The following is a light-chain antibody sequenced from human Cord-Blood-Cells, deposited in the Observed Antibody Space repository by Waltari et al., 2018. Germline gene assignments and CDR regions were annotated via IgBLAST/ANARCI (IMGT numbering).Light chain of an antibody. CDR1: QSVRSSY. V-gene: IGKV3-20*01. Sequence: EIVLTQSPGTLSLSPGARATLSCRASQSVRSSYLAWYQQKPGQAHQLLIYGASSRATGIPDRFSGSGSGTDFTLTISRLEPEDFAVYYCQQYGSSPQTFGGGTKVEIK. CDR2: GAS. CDR3: QQYGSSPQT. J-gene: IGKJ4*01.